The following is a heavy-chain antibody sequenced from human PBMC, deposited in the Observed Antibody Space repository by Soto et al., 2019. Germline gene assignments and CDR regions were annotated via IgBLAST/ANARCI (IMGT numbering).Heavy chain of an antibody. J-gene: IGHJ4*02. CDR2: ISGSGGTT. CDR3: AKDSVIAVVGTCDY. D-gene: IGHD6-19*01. CDR1: GFTFSNYA. Sequence: GGSLRLSCAASGFTFSNYAMSWVRQAPGKGLEWVSTISGSGGTTYYADCVKGRFTISRDNSKNTLYLQMNSLRAEDTAVYYCAKDSVIAVVGTCDYWGQGTLVTVSS. V-gene: IGHV3-23*01.